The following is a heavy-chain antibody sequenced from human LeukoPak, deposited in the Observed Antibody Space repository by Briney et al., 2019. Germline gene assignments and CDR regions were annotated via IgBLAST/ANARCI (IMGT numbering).Heavy chain of an antibody. CDR1: GFTFSSYG. CDR3: ARIEVVSLTFDY. CDR2: IYSGGST. V-gene: IGHV3-NL1*01. Sequence: PGGSLRLSCAASGFTFSSYGMHWVRQAPGKGLEWVSVIYSGGSTYYADSVKGRFTISRDNSKNTLYLQMNSLRAEDTAVYYCARIEVVSLTFDYWGQGTLVTVSS. J-gene: IGHJ4*02. D-gene: IGHD3-22*01.